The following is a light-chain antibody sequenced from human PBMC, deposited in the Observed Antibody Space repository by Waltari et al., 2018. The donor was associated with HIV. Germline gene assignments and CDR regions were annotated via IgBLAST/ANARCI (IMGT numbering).Light chain of an antibody. CDR1: SSDVGGYNY. J-gene: IGLJ1*01. V-gene: IGLV2-8*01. CDR3: SSYAGSNNLEV. CDR2: EVS. Sequence: QSALTQPPSASGSPGQSVTISCTGTSSDVGGYNYVSWYQQHPGKAPKLMIYEVSKRPSGVPGRFSGSRSDNTASLTVSGLQAEDEADYYCSSYAGSNNLEVFGTGTKVTVL.